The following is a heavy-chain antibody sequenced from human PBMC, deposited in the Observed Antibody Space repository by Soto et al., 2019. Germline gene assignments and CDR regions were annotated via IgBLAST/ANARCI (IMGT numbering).Heavy chain of an antibody. CDR2: IIPIFGTA. D-gene: IGHD2-15*01. CDR3: ARGVIGYCSGGSCSYYYYGMDV. Sequence: VKVSCKASGGTFSSYAISWVRQAPGQGLEWMGGIIPIFGTANYAQKFQGRVTITADESTSTAYMELSSLRSEDAAVYYCARGVIGYCSGGSCSYYYYGMDVWGQGTTVTVSS. CDR1: GGTFSSYA. V-gene: IGHV1-69*13. J-gene: IGHJ6*02.